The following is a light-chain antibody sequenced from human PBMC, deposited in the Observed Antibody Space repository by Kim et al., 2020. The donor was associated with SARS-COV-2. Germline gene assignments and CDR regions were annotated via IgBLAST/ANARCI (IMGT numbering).Light chain of an antibody. CDR3: QQPSNT. CDR2: DAS. J-gene: IGKJ5*01. CDR1: QSVSSY. V-gene: IGKV3-11*01. Sequence: EIVLTQSPATLSLSPGERATLSCRASQSVSSYLAWYQQKPGQAPRLLIYDASNRATGIPARFSGSGSGTDFTLTISSLEPEDFAVYYCQQPSNTFGQGTRLEIK.